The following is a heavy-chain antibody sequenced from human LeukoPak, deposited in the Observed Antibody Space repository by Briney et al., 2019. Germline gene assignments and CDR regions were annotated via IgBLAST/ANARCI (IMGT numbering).Heavy chain of an antibody. J-gene: IGHJ4*02. D-gene: IGHD1-1*01. CDR2: IYYSGST. CDR1: GGSISKSGCY. Sequence: SETLSLTCTVSGGSISKSGCYWGWNRQPPGKGLEWIANIYYSGSTYYNPSLQSRVTISVDTSKNQFFLNLRSVTAADSAVYYCARDGSDNWGQFDFWGQGALVTVSS. V-gene: IGHV4-39*07. CDR3: ARDGSDNWGQFDF.